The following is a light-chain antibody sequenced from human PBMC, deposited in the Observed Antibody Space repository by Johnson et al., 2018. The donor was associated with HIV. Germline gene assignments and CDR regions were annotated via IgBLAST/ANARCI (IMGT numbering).Light chain of an antibody. CDR3: GAWDSSLSAHYV. CDR1: SSNIGNNY. V-gene: IGLV1-51*01. J-gene: IGLJ1*01. Sequence: SVLTQAPSVSAAPGQKVTISCSGSSSNIGNNYVSWYQQLPGTAPKVLIYDNNKRPSGIPDRFSGSKSGTSATLGITGLQTGDEADYYCGAWDSSLSAHYVFGTGTKVTVL. CDR2: DNN.